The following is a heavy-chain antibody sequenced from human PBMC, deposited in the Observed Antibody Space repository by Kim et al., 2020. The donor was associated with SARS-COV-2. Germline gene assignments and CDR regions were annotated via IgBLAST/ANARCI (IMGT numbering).Heavy chain of an antibody. Sequence: GGSLRLSCAASGFTFSSYAMSWVRQAPGKGLEWVSAISGSGGSTYYADSVKGRFTISRDNSKNTLYLQMNSLRAEDTAVYYCAKDLQRYDFWSGYIGAGWFDPWGQGTLVTVSS. CDR3: AKDLQRYDFWSGYIGAGWFDP. V-gene: IGHV3-23*01. D-gene: IGHD3-3*01. J-gene: IGHJ5*02. CDR1: GFTFSSYA. CDR2: ISGSGGST.